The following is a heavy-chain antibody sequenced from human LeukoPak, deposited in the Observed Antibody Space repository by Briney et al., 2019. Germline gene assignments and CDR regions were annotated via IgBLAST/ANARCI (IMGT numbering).Heavy chain of an antibody. V-gene: IGHV4-59*01. CDR1: GGSITSYY. CDR3: ASLSHLYWYFDL. CDR2: IYYSGST. J-gene: IGHJ2*01. Sequence: PSETLSLTCTVSGGSITSYYWSWIRQPPGKGLEWIGYIYYSGSTNYNPTLKSRVTISVDTSKNQFSLTLSSVTAADTAVYYCASLSHLYWYFDLWGRGTLVTVSS.